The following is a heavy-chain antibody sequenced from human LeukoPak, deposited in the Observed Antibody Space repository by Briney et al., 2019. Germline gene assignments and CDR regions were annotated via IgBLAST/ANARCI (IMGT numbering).Heavy chain of an antibody. CDR2: MNPNSGNT. Sequence: ASVKVSCKASGYTFTSYDINWVRQVTGQGLEWMGWMNPNSGNTGYAQKFQGRVTMTRNTSISTAYMELSSLRSEDTAVYYCARGSVLWFGELSRPFDYWGQGTLVTVSS. CDR1: GYTFTSYD. CDR3: ARGSVLWFGELSRPFDY. J-gene: IGHJ4*02. V-gene: IGHV1-8*01. D-gene: IGHD3-10*01.